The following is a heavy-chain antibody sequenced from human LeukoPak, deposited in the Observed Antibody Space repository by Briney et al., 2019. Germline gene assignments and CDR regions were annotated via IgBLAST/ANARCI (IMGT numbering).Heavy chain of an antibody. CDR2: IYYSGST. D-gene: IGHD6-13*01. CDR3: ARFSVAAAGTGWFDP. Sequence: SETLSLTCTVSGVSISSYYWSWIRQPPGEGLELIGYIYYSGSTNYNPSLKSRVTISVDTSKNQLSLKLSSVTAADTAVYYCARFSVAAAGTGWFDPWGQGTLVTVS. J-gene: IGHJ5*02. V-gene: IGHV4-59*01. CDR1: GVSISSYY.